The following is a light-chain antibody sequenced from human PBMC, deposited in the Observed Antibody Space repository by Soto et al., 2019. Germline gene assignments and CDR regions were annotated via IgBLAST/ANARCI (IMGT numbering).Light chain of an antibody. CDR1: PSDVGGYNY. CDR3: SSYTTSNTRQIV. J-gene: IGLJ1*01. CDR2: DVS. Sequence: QSVLTQPASVSGSPGQSVTISCTGTPSDVGGYNYVSWYQQHPGKAPKFMIYDVSNRPSGVSNRFSGSKPGNTASLTISGLQAEDEADYYCSSYTTSNTRQIVFGTGTKVTVL. V-gene: IGLV2-14*01.